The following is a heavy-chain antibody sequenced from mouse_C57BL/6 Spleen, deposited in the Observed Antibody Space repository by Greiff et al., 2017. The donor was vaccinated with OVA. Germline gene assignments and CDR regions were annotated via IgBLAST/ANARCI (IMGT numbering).Heavy chain of an antibody. Sequence: VQLQQSGAELVKPGASVKISCKASGYAFSSYWMNWVKQRPGKGLEWIGQIYPGDGDTNYNGKFKGKATLTADKSSSTAYMQLSSLTSEDSAVYFCARNYYGSSSPRGFDVWGTGTTVTVSS. J-gene: IGHJ1*03. CDR2: IYPGDGDT. CDR3: ARNYYGSSSPRGFDV. D-gene: IGHD1-1*01. CDR1: GYAFSSYW. V-gene: IGHV1-80*01.